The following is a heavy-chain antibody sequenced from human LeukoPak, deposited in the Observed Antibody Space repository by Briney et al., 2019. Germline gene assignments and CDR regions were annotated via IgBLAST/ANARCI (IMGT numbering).Heavy chain of an antibody. D-gene: IGHD6-19*01. J-gene: IGHJ6*02. V-gene: IGHV3-7*01. CDR3: VRDCDGGWCGPGDV. CDR2: IKRDGSET. CDR1: GFTFSSYA. Sequence: GGSLRLSCAASGFTFSSYAMSWVRQAPGKGLEWVANIKRDGSETYYVGSVKGRFTISRDNAKNSLYLQMNNLRVEDTAVYYCVRDCDGGWCGPGDVWGQGTTVIVFS.